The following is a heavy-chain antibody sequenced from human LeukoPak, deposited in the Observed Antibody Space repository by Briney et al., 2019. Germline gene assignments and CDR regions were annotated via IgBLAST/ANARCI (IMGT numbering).Heavy chain of an antibody. Sequence: SETLSLTCTVSGGSITSYYWSWIRQPPGKGLEWIGYIYYSGSTNYNPSLKSRVTISVDTSKNQFSLKLSPVTAADTAVYYCARGVSTRTDYWGQGTLVTVSS. D-gene: IGHD2/OR15-2a*01. CDR2: IYYSGST. CDR3: ARGVSTRTDY. J-gene: IGHJ4*02. V-gene: IGHV4-59*01. CDR1: GGSITSYY.